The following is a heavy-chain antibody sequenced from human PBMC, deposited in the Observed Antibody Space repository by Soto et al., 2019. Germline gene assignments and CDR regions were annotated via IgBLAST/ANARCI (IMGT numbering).Heavy chain of an antibody. CDR1: GFTFSSYS. Sequence: EVQLVESGGGLVKPGGSLRLSCAASGFTFSSYSMNWVRKAPGKGLEWVSSISSSSSYIYYADSVKGRFTISRDNAKNSLYLQTNSLRAEDTAVYYCARDTAHYMPLFDYWGQGTLVTVSS. CDR2: ISSSSSYI. CDR3: ARDTAHYMPLFDY. D-gene: IGHD4-4*01. V-gene: IGHV3-21*01. J-gene: IGHJ4*02.